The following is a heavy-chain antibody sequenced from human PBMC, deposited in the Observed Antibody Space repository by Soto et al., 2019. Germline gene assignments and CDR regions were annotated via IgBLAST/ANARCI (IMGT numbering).Heavy chain of an antibody. CDR2: IIPIFGTA. CDR3: ARQRGYCTNGVCYHYYGMDV. CDR1: GGTFSSYA. D-gene: IGHD2-8*01. V-gene: IGHV1-69*13. J-gene: IGHJ6*02. Sequence: RASVKVSCKASGGTFSSYAISWVRQAPGQGLEWMGGIIPIFGTANYAQKFQGRVTITADESTSTAYMELSSLRSEDTAVYYCARQRGYCTNGVCYHYYGMDVWGQGTTVTVSS.